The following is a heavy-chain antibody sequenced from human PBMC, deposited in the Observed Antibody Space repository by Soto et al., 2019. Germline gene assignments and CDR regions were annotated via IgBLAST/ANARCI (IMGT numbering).Heavy chain of an antibody. CDR2: ISSSSSTI. Sequence: GGSLRLSCAASGFTFSSYSMNWVRQAPGKGLEWVSYISSSSSTIYYADSVKGRFTISRDNAKNSLYLQMNSLRAEDTAVYYCAQGGATIAFSPKLGPSWGQGTLVTVSS. CDR1: GFTFSSYS. J-gene: IGHJ4*02. D-gene: IGHD5-12*01. CDR3: AQGGATIAFSPKLGPS. V-gene: IGHV3-48*01.